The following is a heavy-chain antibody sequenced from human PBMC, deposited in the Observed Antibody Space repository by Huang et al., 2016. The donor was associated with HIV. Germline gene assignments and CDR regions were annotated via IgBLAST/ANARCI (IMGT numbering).Heavy chain of an antibody. CDR2: ITSNGGST. V-gene: IGHV3-64*07. D-gene: IGHD3-10*01. CDR1: GFTFNTYA. CDR3: ARGYGSGSPYFDL. J-gene: IGHJ2*01. Sequence: EVQLVESGGGLVQPGGSLRLSCAASGFTFNTYAMNWVRQAPGKGLEYVSGITSNGGSTYHADSVKGRFTISRDNSKNTLFLQMGSLRAEDVAVYYCARGYGSGSPYFDLWGRGTLVTVSS.